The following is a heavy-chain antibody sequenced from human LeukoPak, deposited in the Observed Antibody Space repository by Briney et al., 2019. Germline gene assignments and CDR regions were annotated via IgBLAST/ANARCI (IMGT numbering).Heavy chain of an antibody. CDR1: GGSFSGYY. D-gene: IGHD2-2*01. Sequence: SETLSLTCAVYGGSFSGYYWSWIRQPPGKGLEWIGEINHSGSTNYNPSLKSRVTISVDTSKNQFSLKLSSVTAADTAVYYCARVIVVVPAAGSGYFDYWGQGTLVTVSS. CDR2: INHSGST. J-gene: IGHJ4*02. CDR3: ARVIVVVPAAGSGYFDY. V-gene: IGHV4-34*01.